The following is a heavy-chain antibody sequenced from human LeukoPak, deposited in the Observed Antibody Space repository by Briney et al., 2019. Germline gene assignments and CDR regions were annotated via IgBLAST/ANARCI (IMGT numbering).Heavy chain of an antibody. CDR3: ARREGYRFVGYSYGYPFDY. CDR1: GDSVSSNSAA. CDR2: TYYRSKWYN. D-gene: IGHD5-18*01. Sequence: SQTLSLTCAISGDSVSSNSAAWHWIRQSPSRGLEWLGRTYYRSKWYNDYAISVKSRITINPDTSKNQFSLKLSSVTAADTAVYYCARREGYRFVGYSYGYPFDYWGQGTLVTVSS. V-gene: IGHV6-1*01. J-gene: IGHJ4*02.